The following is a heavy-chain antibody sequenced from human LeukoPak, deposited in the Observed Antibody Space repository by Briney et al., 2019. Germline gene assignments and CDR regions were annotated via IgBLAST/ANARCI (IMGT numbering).Heavy chain of an antibody. CDR1: GFTFSSYG. J-gene: IGHJ4*02. CDR2: IKSKTDGGTT. V-gene: IGHV3-15*01. Sequence: GGSLRLSCAASGFTFSSYGMSWVRQAPGKGLEWVGRIKSKTDGGTTDYAAPVKGRFTISRDDSKNTLYLQMNSLKTEDTAVYYCNTVSTYYDFWSGYSHRDYWGQGTLVTVSS. D-gene: IGHD3-3*01. CDR3: NTVSTYYDFWSGYSHRDY.